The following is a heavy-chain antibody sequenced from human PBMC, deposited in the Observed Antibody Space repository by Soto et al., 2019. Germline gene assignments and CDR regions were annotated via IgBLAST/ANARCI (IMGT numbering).Heavy chain of an antibody. CDR2: ISYDGSNK. D-gene: IGHD6-13*01. CDR1: GFTFSSYA. V-gene: IGHV3-30-3*01. CDR3: ARERASRIAAAYYYYYGMDV. J-gene: IGHJ6*02. Sequence: QVQLVESGGGVVQPGRSLRLSCAASGFTFSSYAMHWVRQAPGKGLEWVAVISYDGSNKYYADSVKGRFTISRDKSKNTLYLQMNSRRAEDTAVYYCARERASRIAAAYYYYYGMDVWGQGTTVTVSS.